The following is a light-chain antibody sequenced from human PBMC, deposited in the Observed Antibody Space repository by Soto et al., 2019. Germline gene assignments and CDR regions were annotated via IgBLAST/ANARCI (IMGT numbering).Light chain of an antibody. CDR3: QQYGSSLYT. V-gene: IGKV3-20*01. J-gene: IGKJ2*01. CDR1: QSVSRSS. Sequence: EIVLTQSPGTLSLSPGERATLSCRASQSVSRSSLAWYQQKPGQAPRLLIYDASSRATGIPDRFSGSGSGTDFTLTISRLEPEDFAVYYCQQYGSSLYTFGQGTKLEIK. CDR2: DAS.